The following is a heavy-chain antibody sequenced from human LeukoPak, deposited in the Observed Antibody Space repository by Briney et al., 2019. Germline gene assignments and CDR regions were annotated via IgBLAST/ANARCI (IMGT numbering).Heavy chain of an antibody. V-gene: IGHV3-74*01. Sequence: GGSLRLSCAASGFTFSSYWMHWVRQAPGKGLVWVSRINSDGSSTNYADSVKGRFTISRDNAKNTLYLRMNSLRAEDTAVYYCARILGESYLEVEDYWGQGTLVTVSS. CDR1: GFTFSSYW. D-gene: IGHD1-26*01. CDR2: INSDGSST. J-gene: IGHJ4*02. CDR3: ARILGESYLEVEDY.